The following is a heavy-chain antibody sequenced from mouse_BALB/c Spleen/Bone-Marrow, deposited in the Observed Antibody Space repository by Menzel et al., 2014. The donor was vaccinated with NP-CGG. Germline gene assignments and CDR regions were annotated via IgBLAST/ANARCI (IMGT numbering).Heavy chain of an antibody. D-gene: IGHD1-2*01. V-gene: IGHV4-1*02. J-gene: IGHJ3*01. CDR1: GFDSSRYW. CDR3: TRLHYYGYSAY. Sequence: DVKLVESGGGLVQPGGSLKLSCAASGFDSSRYWMSWVRQAPGKGLEWIGEINPDSSTINYTPSLKDKFIISRDNAKNTLYLQKSKVRSEDTALYYCTRLHYYGYSAYWGQGALVTVST. CDR2: INPDSSTI.